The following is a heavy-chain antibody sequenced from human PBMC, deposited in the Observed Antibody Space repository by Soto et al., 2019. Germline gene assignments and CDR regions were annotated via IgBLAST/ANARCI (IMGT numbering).Heavy chain of an antibody. Sequence: GGSLRLSCAASGFTFSSYAMSWVRQAPGKGLEWVSAISGSGGSTYYADSVKGRFTISRDNSKNTLYLQMNSLRAEDTAVYYCGKYSDILTGYQAHFDYWGQGTMVTVSS. V-gene: IGHV3-23*01. CDR2: ISGSGGST. CDR3: GKYSDILTGYQAHFDY. D-gene: IGHD3-9*01. CDR1: GFTFSSYA. J-gene: IGHJ4*02.